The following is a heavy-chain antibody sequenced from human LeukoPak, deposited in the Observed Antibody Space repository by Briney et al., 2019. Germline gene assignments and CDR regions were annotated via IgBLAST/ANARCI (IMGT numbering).Heavy chain of an antibody. CDR2: ISYDGSNK. J-gene: IGHJ4*02. Sequence: GGSLRLSCAASGFTFSSYAMSWVRQAPGKGLEWVAVISYDGSNKYYADSVKGRFTISRDNSKNTLYLQMNSLRAEDTAVYYCAKELYGFDYWGQGTLVTVSS. V-gene: IGHV3-30*18. CDR1: GFTFSSYA. CDR3: AKELYGFDY. D-gene: IGHD4-17*01.